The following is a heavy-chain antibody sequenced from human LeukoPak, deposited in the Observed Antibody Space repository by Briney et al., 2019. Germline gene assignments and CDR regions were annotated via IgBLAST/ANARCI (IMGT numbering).Heavy chain of an antibody. V-gene: IGHV3-11*04. CDR2: ISSSGSSI. D-gene: IGHD3-3*01. J-gene: IGHJ4*02. CDR3: ARELYPRGFDK. Sequence: GGSLRLSCAASGFTFNDYYMSWIRQAPGKGLEWVSYISSSGSSIYYADFVKGRFTISRDNAKKSLYLRMNSLRAEDTAVYYCARELYPRGFDKWGQGTLVTVSS. CDR1: GFTFNDYY.